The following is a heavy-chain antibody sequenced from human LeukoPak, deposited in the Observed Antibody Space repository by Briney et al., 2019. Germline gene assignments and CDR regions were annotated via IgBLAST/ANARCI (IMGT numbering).Heavy chain of an antibody. V-gene: IGHV3-30*03. Sequence: GGSLRLSCAASGFTFSNYGMHWVRQAPGKGLEWVSFISYDGSNKYYADSVKGRFTISRDNSKNTLYLQMNSLRAEDTAVYYCARAPPGKRYYYYYYMDVWGKGTTVTVSS. CDR3: ARAPPGKRYYYYYYMDV. CDR2: ISYDGSNK. CDR1: GFTFSNYG. J-gene: IGHJ6*03.